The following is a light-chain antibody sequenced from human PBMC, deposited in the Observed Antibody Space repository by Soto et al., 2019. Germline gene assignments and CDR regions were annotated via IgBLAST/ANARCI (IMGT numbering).Light chain of an antibody. J-gene: IGLJ2*01. CDR3: RSYTSSSTLI. CDR1: SSDVGGYNY. Sequence: QSALTQPASVSGSPGQSITISCTGTSSDVGGYNYVSWYQQHPGKAPKLMIYEVSNRPSGVSNRFSGSNSGNTASLTISGLQAADEADYYCRSYTSSSTLIFGGGTKLTVL. V-gene: IGLV2-14*01. CDR2: EVS.